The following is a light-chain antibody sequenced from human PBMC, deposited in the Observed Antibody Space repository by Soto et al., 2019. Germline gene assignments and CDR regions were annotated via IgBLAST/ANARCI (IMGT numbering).Light chain of an antibody. J-gene: IGKJ4*01. CDR3: QQYYSYPALT. CDR2: AAP. V-gene: IGKV1-8*01. Sequence: AIRMTQSPSSFSASTGDRVTITCRASQGISSNLAWYQQKPGQAPKLLIYAAPTLQSGVPSRFSGSGSGTDFTLTIRCLQSEDFATYYCQQYYSYPALTFGGGTKVEIK. CDR1: QGISSN.